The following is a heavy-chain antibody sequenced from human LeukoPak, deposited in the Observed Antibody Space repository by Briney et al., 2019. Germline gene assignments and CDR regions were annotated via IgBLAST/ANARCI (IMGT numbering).Heavy chain of an antibody. CDR2: IIPIFGTT. J-gene: IGHJ4*02. CDR3: ARERGGKGYCSGGTCQWCFDS. D-gene: IGHD2-15*01. V-gene: IGHV1-69*13. Sequence: GASVKVSCKASGGSFSSYGIGWVRQAPGQGLEWMGGIIPIFGTTFYSQKFQGRVTITADESTRTVYMELNRLRFEDTALYYCARERGGKGYCSGGTCQWCFDSWGQGTLVTVSS. CDR1: GGSFSSYG.